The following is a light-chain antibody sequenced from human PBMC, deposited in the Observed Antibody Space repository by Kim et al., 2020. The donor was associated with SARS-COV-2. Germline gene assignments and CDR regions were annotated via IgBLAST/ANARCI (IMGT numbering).Light chain of an antibody. CDR2: GAS. Sequence: EIVMSQSPATLSVSPGERATLSCRASQSVSSNLAWYQQKPGQALRLLIYGASTRATGIPASFSGSGSGTEFTLTISSLQSEDFAVYYCQQYNNWPLTFGGGTKLEI. V-gene: IGKV3-15*01. CDR3: QQYNNWPLT. J-gene: IGKJ4*01. CDR1: QSVSSN.